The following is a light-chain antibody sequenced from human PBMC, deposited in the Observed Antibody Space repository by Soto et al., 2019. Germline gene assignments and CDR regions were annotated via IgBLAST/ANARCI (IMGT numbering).Light chain of an antibody. CDR3: CSYTVSDIGV. CDR2: AVS. J-gene: IGLJ3*02. CDR1: NSDVGGYNF. Sequence: QSALTQPRSVSGSPGQSVTISCTGTNSDVGGYNFVSWYQQLPGKAPKLMISAVSQRPSGVPDRFSGSKSGNTASLTISGLQADDEADYFCCSYTVSDIGVFGGGTKLTVL. V-gene: IGLV2-11*01.